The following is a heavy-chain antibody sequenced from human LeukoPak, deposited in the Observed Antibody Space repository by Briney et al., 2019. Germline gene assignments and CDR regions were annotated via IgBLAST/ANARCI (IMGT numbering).Heavy chain of an antibody. CDR1: GYTLTDLS. CDR3: ATSSGYGFLFEY. Sequence: ASVKVSCKVSGYTLTDLSMHWVRQAPGKGLEWMGGFDPEDGETIYAQKFQGRVTMTEDTSTDTAYMEVRSLRSEDTAVYYCATSSGYGFLFEYWGQGTLVTVSS. D-gene: IGHD3-22*01. J-gene: IGHJ4*02. CDR2: FDPEDGET. V-gene: IGHV1-24*01.